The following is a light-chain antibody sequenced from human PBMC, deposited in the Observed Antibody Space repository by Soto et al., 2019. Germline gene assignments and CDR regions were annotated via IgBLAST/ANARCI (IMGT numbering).Light chain of an antibody. CDR2: GAS. V-gene: IGKV3-20*01. Sequence: EIVLTQSPGTLSVSPGERATLSCRASQSVSGSYLAWYQQKPGQAPRLLIYGASSRATGIPDRFSGSGSGTDFTLTISRLAPEDFAMYYCQQYSTSPRTFGQGTKVEIK. CDR1: QSVSGSY. CDR3: QQYSTSPRT. J-gene: IGKJ1*01.